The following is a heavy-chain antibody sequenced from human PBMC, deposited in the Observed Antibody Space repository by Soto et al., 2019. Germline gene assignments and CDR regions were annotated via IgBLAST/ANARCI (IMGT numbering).Heavy chain of an antibody. CDR2: IIPIFGTA. CDR1: GYTFTSYA. CDR3: ARDTVIFGVVISGMDV. Sequence: ASVKVSCKASGYTFTSYAMYWVRQAPGQRLEWMGGIIPIFGTANYAQKFQGRVTITADESTSTAYMELSSLRSEDTAVYYCARDTVIFGVVISGMDVWGQGTTVTAP. J-gene: IGHJ6*02. D-gene: IGHD3-3*01. V-gene: IGHV1-69*13.